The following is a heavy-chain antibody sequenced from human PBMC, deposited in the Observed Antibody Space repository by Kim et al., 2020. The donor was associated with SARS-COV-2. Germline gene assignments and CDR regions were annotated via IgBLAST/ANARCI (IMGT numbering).Heavy chain of an antibody. CDR1: GGSFSGYY. V-gene: IGHV4-34*01. Sequence: SETLSLTCAVYGGSFSGYYWSWIRQPPGKGLEWIGEINHSGSTNYNPSLKSRVTISVDTSKNQFSLKLSSVTAADTAVYYCARGRYVWGSYRPGRGNYYYGMDVWGQGTTVTVS. CDR2: INHSGST. D-gene: IGHD3-16*02. J-gene: IGHJ6*02. CDR3: ARGRYVWGSYRPGRGNYYYGMDV.